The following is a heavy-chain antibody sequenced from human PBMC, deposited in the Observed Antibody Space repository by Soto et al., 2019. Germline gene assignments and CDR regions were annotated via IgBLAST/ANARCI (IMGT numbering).Heavy chain of an antibody. Sequence: SETLSLTCTVSGGXISSGDYYWSCIRQPPGKGLEWIGYIYYSGSTYYNPSLKSRVTISVDTSKNQFSLKLSSVTAADTAVYYCARVRYSSGWSNPIFDYWGQGTLVTVSS. V-gene: IGHV4-30-4*01. D-gene: IGHD6-19*01. CDR1: GGXISSGDYY. J-gene: IGHJ4*02. CDR3: ARVRYSSGWSNPIFDY. CDR2: IYYSGST.